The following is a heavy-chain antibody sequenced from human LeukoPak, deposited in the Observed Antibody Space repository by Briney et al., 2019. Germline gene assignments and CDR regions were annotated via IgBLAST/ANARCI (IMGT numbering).Heavy chain of an antibody. Sequence: SETLSLTCSVSNYSINSHYYWVWLRQTPRKGLERLGSIHRSGSVYYNDNPSLQSRVAMSMDSSNNQFSLRLTSLTAADTAIYYCARDQVAPATAIEFWGLGTLVTVSS. CDR1: NYSINSHYY. CDR3: ARDQVAPATAIEF. D-gene: IGHD2-2*02. CDR2: IHRSGSV. V-gene: IGHV4-38-2*02. J-gene: IGHJ4*01.